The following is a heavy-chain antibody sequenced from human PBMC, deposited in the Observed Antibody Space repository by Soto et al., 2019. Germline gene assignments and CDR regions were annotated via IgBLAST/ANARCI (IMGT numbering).Heavy chain of an antibody. J-gene: IGHJ3*02. CDR3: AGDGKIAVADAFDI. D-gene: IGHD6-19*01. Sequence: ASVKVSCKASGYTFPSYGISWVRQAPGQGLEWMGWISAYNGNTNYAQKLQGRVTMTTDTSTSTAYMELRSLRSDDTAVYYCAGDGKIAVADAFDIWGQGTMVNVSS. CDR2: ISAYNGNT. CDR1: GYTFPSYG. V-gene: IGHV1-18*01.